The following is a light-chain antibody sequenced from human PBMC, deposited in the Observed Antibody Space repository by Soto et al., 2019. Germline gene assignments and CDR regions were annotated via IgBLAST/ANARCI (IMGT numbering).Light chain of an antibody. CDR1: GSDVGRYTR. J-gene: IGLJ2*01. V-gene: IGLV2-23*01. CDR2: EDI. Sequence: QSALTQPASVSGSPGQSITISCTGTGSDVGRYTRVSWYQHHPGKAPKVLFYEDIKRPSGVSNRFTGSKSGDTASLTISGLQAEDEADYYCSSYAGNNIVVFGGGTKLTVL. CDR3: SSYAGNNIVV.